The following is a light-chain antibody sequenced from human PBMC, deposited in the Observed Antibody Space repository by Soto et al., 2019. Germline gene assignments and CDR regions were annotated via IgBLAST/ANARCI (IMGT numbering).Light chain of an antibody. V-gene: IGKV1-5*03. CDR1: QRISRW. CDR2: KAS. J-gene: IGKJ4*01. Sequence: DIQMTQSPSTLSASVGDRVTITCRASQRISRWLAWYQQKPGKAPKLLIYKASSLESGVPSRFSGSGSGTEFTLTISSLQPDDFATYYCQLYNSYSALTFGGGTKVEIK. CDR3: QLYNSYSALT.